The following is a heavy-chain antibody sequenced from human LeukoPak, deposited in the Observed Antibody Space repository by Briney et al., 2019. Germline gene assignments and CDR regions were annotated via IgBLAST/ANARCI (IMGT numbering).Heavy chain of an antibody. J-gene: IGHJ5*02. CDR1: GGTFSSYA. CDR3: ASQGYDLRRTTPWNWFDP. Sequence: SVKVSCKASGGTFSSYAISWVRQAPGQGLEWMGGIIPIFGTANYAQKFQGRVTITADESTSTAYMELSSLRSEDTAVYYCASQGYDLRRTTPWNWFDPWGQGTLVTVSS. V-gene: IGHV1-69*13. D-gene: IGHD3-3*01. CDR2: IIPIFGTA.